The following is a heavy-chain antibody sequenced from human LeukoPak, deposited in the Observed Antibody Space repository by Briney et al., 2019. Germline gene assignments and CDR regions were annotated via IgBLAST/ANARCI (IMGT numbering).Heavy chain of an antibody. V-gene: IGHV1-8*03. Sequence: ASVKVSCKASGYTFTSYDIYWVRQATGQGLEWMGWMNPNSGNTGYAQKFQGRVTITRNTSISTAYMELSSLRSEDTAVYYCARGSFYYGSGTYAFDIWGQGTMVTVSS. J-gene: IGHJ3*02. CDR1: GYTFTSYD. CDR2: MNPNSGNT. D-gene: IGHD3-10*01. CDR3: ARGSFYYGSGTYAFDI.